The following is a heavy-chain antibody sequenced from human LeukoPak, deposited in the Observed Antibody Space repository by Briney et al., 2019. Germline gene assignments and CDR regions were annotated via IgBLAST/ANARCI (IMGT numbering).Heavy chain of an antibody. CDR2: IYYSGST. Sequence: SETLSLTCTVSGGSIGSSSYYWGWIRQPPGKGLEWIGSIYYSGSTYYNPSLKSRVTISVDTSKNQFSLKLSSVTAADTAVYYCARGPIDGDGYNYYFDYWGQGTLVTVSS. CDR1: GGSIGSSSYY. CDR3: ARGPIDGDGYNYYFDY. D-gene: IGHD5-24*01. V-gene: IGHV4-39*01. J-gene: IGHJ4*02.